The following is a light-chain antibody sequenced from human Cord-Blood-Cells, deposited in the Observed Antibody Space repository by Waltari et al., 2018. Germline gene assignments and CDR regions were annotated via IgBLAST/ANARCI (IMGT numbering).Light chain of an antibody. CDR2: AVS. CDR3: SSYTRSSTPWV. CDR1: SSDVGGYNY. Sequence: QSALTQPASVSGSPGQSITISCTGTSSDVGGYNYVSWYQQHPGKAPKLMIYAVSKRPSGVSNRFSGSKSGNPASLTISGLQAEDEADYYCSSYTRSSTPWVFGGGTKLTVL. V-gene: IGLV2-14*01. J-gene: IGLJ3*02.